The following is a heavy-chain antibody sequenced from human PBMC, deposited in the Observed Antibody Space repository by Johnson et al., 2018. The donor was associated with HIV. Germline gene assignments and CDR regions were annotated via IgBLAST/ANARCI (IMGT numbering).Heavy chain of an antibody. J-gene: IGHJ3*02. CDR2: IYSDGST. Sequence: VQLVESGGGVVQPGRSLRLSCAASRFTFSSYWMHLVRQAPGKGLEWVSIIYSDGSTYFADSVKGRFPISRDNSKNTLFLQMNSLRVEDTAVYYCAKDCVGVWWSRAFDIWGQGTMVTVSS. D-gene: IGHD2-21*01. CDR1: RFTFSSYW. V-gene: IGHV3-66*01. CDR3: AKDCVGVWWSRAFDI.